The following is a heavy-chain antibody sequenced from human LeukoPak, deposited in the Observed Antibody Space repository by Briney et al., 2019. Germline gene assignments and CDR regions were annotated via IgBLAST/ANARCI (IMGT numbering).Heavy chain of an antibody. CDR2: IRGKRDNYAT. CDR1: GFTFSDSP. CDR3: ARQTVSCHDY. D-gene: IGHD2-2*01. J-gene: IGHJ4*02. Sequence: GGSLRLFCVASGFTFSDSPIHWVRLAPGKGLEWVAHIRGKRDNYATAYAASVKDRFAISRDNSENTAFLQMNSLKTDDTAVYFCARQTVSCHDYWGRGTLVTVSS. V-gene: IGHV3-73*01.